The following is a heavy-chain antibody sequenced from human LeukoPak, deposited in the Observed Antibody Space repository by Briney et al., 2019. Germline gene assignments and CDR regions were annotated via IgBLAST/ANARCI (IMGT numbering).Heavy chain of an antibody. CDR3: ARDLSRGADY. V-gene: IGHV3-21*01. CDR2: ISGSSTYI. Sequence: PGGSLRLSCAASGFTFSNYEMNWVRQAPGKGLEWVSSISGSSTYIYYADSVQGRFTISRDNAKNSLYLQMNSLRAEDTAVYYCARDLSRGADYWGQGTLVTVSS. D-gene: IGHD4/OR15-4a*01. CDR1: GFTFSNYE. J-gene: IGHJ4*02.